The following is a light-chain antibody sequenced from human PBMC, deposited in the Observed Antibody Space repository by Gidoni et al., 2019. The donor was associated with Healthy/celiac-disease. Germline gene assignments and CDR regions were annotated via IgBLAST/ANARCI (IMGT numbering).Light chain of an antibody. Sequence: DLQLTQSPSFLSASVGDRVTITRRASQGISSYLAWYQQKPGKAPKLLIYAASTLQSGVPSRFSGSGSGTEFTITISSRQPEDFATYYCQQLNSYPPYTFGQGTKLEIK. CDR1: QGISSY. J-gene: IGKJ2*01. CDR3: QQLNSYPPYT. CDR2: AAS. V-gene: IGKV1-9*01.